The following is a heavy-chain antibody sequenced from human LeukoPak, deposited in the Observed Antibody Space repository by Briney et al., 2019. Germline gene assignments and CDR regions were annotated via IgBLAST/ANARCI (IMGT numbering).Heavy chain of an antibody. V-gene: IGHV4-39*07. Sequence: SETLSLTCTVSGGSISSNSYYWGWVRQPPGKGLEWIGSIYYSRSAYYNPSLKSRVTISVDMSKNQFSLKLNSVTAADTAVYYCAREVTADWYFDFWGRGTLVTVSS. CDR1: GGSISSNSYY. D-gene: IGHD2-21*02. J-gene: IGHJ2*01. CDR2: IYYSRSA. CDR3: AREVTADWYFDF.